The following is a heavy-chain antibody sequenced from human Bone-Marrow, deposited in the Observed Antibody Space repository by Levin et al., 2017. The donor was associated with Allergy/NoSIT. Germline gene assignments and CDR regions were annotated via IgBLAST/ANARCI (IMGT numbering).Heavy chain of an antibody. J-gene: IGHJ6*02. Sequence: GGSLRLSCAASGFTFSSYWMSWVRQAPGKGLEWVANIKQDGSEKYYVDSVKGRFTISRDNAKNSLYLQMNSLRAEDTAVYYCARGDYCSSTSCSGDYYYGMDVWGQGTTVTVSS. D-gene: IGHD2-2*01. CDR3: ARGDYCSSTSCSGDYYYGMDV. V-gene: IGHV3-7*01. CDR1: GFTFSSYW. CDR2: IKQDGSEK.